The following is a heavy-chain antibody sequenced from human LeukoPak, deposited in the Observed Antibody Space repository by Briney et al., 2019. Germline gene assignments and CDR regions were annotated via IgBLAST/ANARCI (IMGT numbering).Heavy chain of an antibody. CDR2: IKSDGST. CDR1: GFTFSSYW. J-gene: IGHJ1*01. CDR3: ARAPSEIGGYYPEYFRH. D-gene: IGHD3-22*01. Sequence: GGSLRRSCAASGFTFSSYWMHWVRQAPGKGLVWVSRIKSDGSTNYADSVKGRFTISRDNAKNTVSLQMNSLRAEDTGVYYCARAPSEIGGYYPEYFRHWGQGTLVTVSS. V-gene: IGHV3-74*01.